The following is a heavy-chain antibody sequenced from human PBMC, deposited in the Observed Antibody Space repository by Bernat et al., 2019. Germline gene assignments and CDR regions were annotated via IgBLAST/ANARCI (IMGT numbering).Heavy chain of an antibody. CDR3: ARRRGYSYDY. CDR2: MNPNSGNT. D-gene: IGHD5-18*01. CDR1: GYTPTGYD. Sequence: QVQLVQSGAEVKKPGASVKVSCKASGYTPTGYDINWVRQATGQGLEWVGWMNPNSGNTEYAQKFQGRVTMTRDTSISTAYMELSSLRSDDTAVYYCARRRGYSYDYWGQGTLVTVSS. V-gene: IGHV1-8*01. J-gene: IGHJ4*02.